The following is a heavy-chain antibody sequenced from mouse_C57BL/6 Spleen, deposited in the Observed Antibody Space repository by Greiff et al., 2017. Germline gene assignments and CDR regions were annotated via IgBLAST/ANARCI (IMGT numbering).Heavy chain of an antibody. CDR1: GYTFTSYW. CDR3: ARGGYDEGRVAY. CDR2: MDPNSGGT. J-gene: IGHJ3*01. D-gene: IGHD2-2*01. Sequence: QVQLQQPGAELVKPGASVKLSCKASGYTFTSYWMHWVKQRPGRVLEWIGRMDPNSGGTKYNEKFKSTATLTGDKPSSTAYMQLSRLTSEDSAVYYCARGGYDEGRVAYWGQGTLVTVSA. V-gene: IGHV1-72*01.